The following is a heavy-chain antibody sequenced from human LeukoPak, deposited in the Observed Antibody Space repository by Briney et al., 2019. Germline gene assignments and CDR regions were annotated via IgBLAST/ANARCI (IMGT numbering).Heavy chain of an antibody. Sequence: PSQTLSLTCTVSGGSISSGSYYWSWIRQPAGKGLEWIGRIYISGSTNYNPSLKSRVTISVDTSKNQFSLKLSSVTAADTAVYYCARVASDSGGYWVDAFDIWGQGTMVTVSS. J-gene: IGHJ3*02. D-gene: IGHD3-22*01. CDR1: GGSISSGSYY. CDR3: ARVASDSGGYWVDAFDI. CDR2: IYISGST. V-gene: IGHV4-61*02.